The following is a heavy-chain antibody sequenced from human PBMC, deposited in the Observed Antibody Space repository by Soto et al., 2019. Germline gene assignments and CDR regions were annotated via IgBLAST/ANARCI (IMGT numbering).Heavy chain of an antibody. D-gene: IGHD2-15*01. CDR1: GFTFSSYG. Sequence: QVQLVESGGGVVQPGRSLRLSCAASGFTFSSYGMHWVRQAPGKGLEWVAIIWYDGSNKYYADSVKGRFTISRDNSKNTLYLQMNSLRAEDTAVYYCARDRGYCSGGSCYTNYGMDVWGQGTTVTVPS. V-gene: IGHV3-33*01. CDR3: ARDRGYCSGGSCYTNYGMDV. J-gene: IGHJ6*02. CDR2: IWYDGSNK.